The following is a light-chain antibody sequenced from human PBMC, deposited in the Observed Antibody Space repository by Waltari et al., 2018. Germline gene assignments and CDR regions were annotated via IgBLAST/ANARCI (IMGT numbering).Light chain of an antibody. CDR2: KGS. Sequence: DLQMTQSPSTVSASVGDRVTITCRASQSISNWLAWYQQKPGKAPKLLIYKGSDLESGVPSRFSGSGSGTEFTLTISSLQPDDFATYYCQHYNTYPVTFGQGTKLDI. J-gene: IGKJ2*01. CDR1: QSISNW. V-gene: IGKV1-5*03. CDR3: QHYNTYPVT.